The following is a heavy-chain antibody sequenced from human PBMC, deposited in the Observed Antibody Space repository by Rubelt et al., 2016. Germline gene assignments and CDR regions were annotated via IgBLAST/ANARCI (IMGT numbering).Heavy chain of an antibody. V-gene: IGHV4-39*07. CDR2: IYYSGST. J-gene: IGHJ5*02. CDR3: ARTQSDRGVSWFDP. Sequence: QLQLQESGPGLVKPSETLSLTCTVSGGSISSSSYYWGWIRQPPGKGLEWIGSIYYSGSTYYNPSLKSGVTLSLDTSKNPFSLKLSSVTAADTAVYYCARTQSDRGVSWFDPWGQGTLVTVSS. CDR1: GGSISSSSYY. D-gene: IGHD3-10*01.